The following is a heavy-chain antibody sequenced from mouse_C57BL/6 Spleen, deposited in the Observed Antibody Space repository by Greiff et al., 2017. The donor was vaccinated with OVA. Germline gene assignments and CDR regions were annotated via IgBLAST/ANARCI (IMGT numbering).Heavy chain of an antibody. J-gene: IGHJ2*01. Sequence: QVQLKQSGAELVRPGTSVKMSCKASGYTFTNYWIGWAKQRPGHGLEWIGDIYPGGGYTNYNEKFKGKATLTANKSSSTAYMQFSSLTSEDSAIYYCALYYQYYFDYWGQGTTLTVSS. V-gene: IGHV1-63*01. D-gene: IGHD2-1*01. CDR2: IYPGGGYT. CDR1: GYTFTNYW. CDR3: ALYYQYYFDY.